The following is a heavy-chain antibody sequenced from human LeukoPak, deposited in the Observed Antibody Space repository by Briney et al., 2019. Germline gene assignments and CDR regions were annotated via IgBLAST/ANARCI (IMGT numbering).Heavy chain of an antibody. CDR1: GDSVSSNSAA. Sequence: SQTLSLTCAISGDSVSSNSAAWNWIRQSPSRGLGWLGRTYYRSKWYNDYAVSVKSRITINPGTSKNQFSLQLNSVTPEDTAVYYCARSYYDSGSPHGLDYWGQGTLVTVSS. CDR2: TYYRSKWYN. J-gene: IGHJ4*02. CDR3: ARSYYDSGSPHGLDY. V-gene: IGHV6-1*01. D-gene: IGHD3-10*01.